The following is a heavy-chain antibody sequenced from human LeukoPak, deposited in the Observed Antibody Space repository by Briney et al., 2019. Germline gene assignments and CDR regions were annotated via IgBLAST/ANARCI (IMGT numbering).Heavy chain of an antibody. Sequence: SETLSLTCAVYGGSFSGYYWSWIRQPPGKGLEWIGEINHSGSTNYNPSLKSRVTISADTSKNQFPLKLNSVTAADTAVYYCARRRYSYGPFFDYWGQGTLVTVSS. V-gene: IGHV4-34*01. D-gene: IGHD5-18*01. J-gene: IGHJ4*02. CDR2: INHSGST. CDR1: GGSFSGYY. CDR3: ARRRYSYGPFFDY.